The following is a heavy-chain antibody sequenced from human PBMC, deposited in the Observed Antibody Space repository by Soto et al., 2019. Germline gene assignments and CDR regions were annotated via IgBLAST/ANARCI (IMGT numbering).Heavy chain of an antibody. CDR2: FDPEDGET. CDR3: ATAYYDILTGYFDY. CDR1: GFTFTSSA. Sequence: ASVKVSCKASGFTFTSSAVHWVRQARGQRLEWMGGFDPEDGETIYAQKFQGRVTMTEDTSTDTAYMELSSLRSEDTAVYYCATAYYDILTGYFDYWGQGTLVTVSS. J-gene: IGHJ4*02. V-gene: IGHV1-24*01. D-gene: IGHD3-9*01.